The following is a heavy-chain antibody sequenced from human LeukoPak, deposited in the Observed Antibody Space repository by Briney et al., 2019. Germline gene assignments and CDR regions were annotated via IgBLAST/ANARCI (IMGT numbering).Heavy chain of an antibody. Sequence: GGSLRLSCAASGFTFSSYEMNWVRQAPGKGLEWVSYISSSGSTLYYADAVKGRFTISRDNPKTSLYLQMNSLRAEDTAVYYCARTQQAAGGFDYWGQGTLVTVSS. D-gene: IGHD2-15*01. CDR3: ARTQQAAGGFDY. V-gene: IGHV3-48*03. CDR1: GFTFSSYE. J-gene: IGHJ4*02. CDR2: ISSSGSTL.